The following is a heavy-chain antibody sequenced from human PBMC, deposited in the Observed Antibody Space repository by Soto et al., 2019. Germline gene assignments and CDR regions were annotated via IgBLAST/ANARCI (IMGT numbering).Heavy chain of an antibody. CDR3: ARVVPGAEAWFGP. V-gene: IGHV1-18*01. J-gene: IGHJ5*02. Sequence: GGPVWVACKQSGYTVTDCGMVWLRQAPGQPLEWLGWISLYSDGTNYAQKFQGRVSMTTDTSTTTAYMELRSLRSDDTAVYYCARVVPGAEAWFGPWGQGTLVTVSS. CDR1: GYTVTDCG. D-gene: IGHD2-2*01. CDR2: ISLYSDGT.